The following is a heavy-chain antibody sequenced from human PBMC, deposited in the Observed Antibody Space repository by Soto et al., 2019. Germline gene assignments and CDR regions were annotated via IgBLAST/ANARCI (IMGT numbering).Heavy chain of an antibody. CDR2: ISYDGSNK. CDR3: AKTRLLWFGELRSNYFDY. V-gene: IGHV3-30*18. J-gene: IGHJ4*02. CDR1: GFTFSSYG. D-gene: IGHD3-10*01. Sequence: GSLRLSCAASGFTFSSYGTHWVRQAPGKGLEWVAVISYDGSNKYYADSVKGRFTISRDNSKNTLYLQMNSLRAEDTAVYYCAKTRLLWFGELRSNYFDYWGQGTLVTVSS.